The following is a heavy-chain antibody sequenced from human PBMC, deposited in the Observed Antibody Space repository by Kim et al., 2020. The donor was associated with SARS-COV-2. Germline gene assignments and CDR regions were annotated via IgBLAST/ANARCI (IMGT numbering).Heavy chain of an antibody. V-gene: IGHV3-15*01. CDR3: TTEGYIYGHHGIDT. CDR2: IKTKVHGGTS. CDR1: GFNFGSAL. Sequence: GGSLRLSCAASGFNFGSALMSWVRQAPGKGLEWVGRIKTKVHGGTSVYAARVTGRFTISRDDSKNTLFLHMNRLKSDDTAIYFCTTEGYIYGHHGIDTWG. D-gene: IGHD5-18*01. J-gene: IGHJ5*01.